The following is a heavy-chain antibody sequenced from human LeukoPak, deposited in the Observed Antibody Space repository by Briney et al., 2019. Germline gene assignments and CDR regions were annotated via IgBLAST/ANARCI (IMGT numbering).Heavy chain of an antibody. CDR3: ASLWGRWYFDL. CDR1: GFTSSGYW. CDR2: INQDGSEV. Sequence: GGSLRLSCAASGFTSSGYWMSWVRQAPGKGLEWVANINQDGSEVHYVASVKGRFSISRDNAKNSLYLHMNSLRGEETAVYYCASLWGRWYFDLWGRGTLVTVSS. D-gene: IGHD7-27*01. J-gene: IGHJ2*01. V-gene: IGHV3-7*01.